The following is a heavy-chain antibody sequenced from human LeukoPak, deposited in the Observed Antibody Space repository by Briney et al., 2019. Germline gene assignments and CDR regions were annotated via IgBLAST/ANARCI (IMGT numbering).Heavy chain of an antibody. D-gene: IGHD4-23*01. Sequence: SVKVSCKASGGTFSSYAISWVRQAPGQGLEWMGGIIPIFGTANYAQKFQGRVTITADKSTSTAFMEPSSLRSEDTAVYYCARVSSVYGGYDYWGQGTLVTVSS. J-gene: IGHJ4*02. CDR3: ARVSSVYGGYDY. V-gene: IGHV1-69*06. CDR1: GGTFSSYA. CDR2: IIPIFGTA.